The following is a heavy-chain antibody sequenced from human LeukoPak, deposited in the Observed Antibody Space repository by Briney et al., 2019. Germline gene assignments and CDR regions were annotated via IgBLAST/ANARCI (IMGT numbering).Heavy chain of an antibody. J-gene: IGHJ3*02. D-gene: IGHD3-10*01. CDR3: ARSSYYYGADAFNI. CDR2: IYYSGST. CDR1: GGSISSYY. Sequence: SETLSLTCTVSGGSISSYYWSWIRQPPGKGLDWIGYIYYSGSTNYNPSLRSRVTISLDTSKNQFSLKLTSVTAADTAVYYCARSSYYYGADAFNIWGQGTMVTVSS. V-gene: IGHV4-59*01.